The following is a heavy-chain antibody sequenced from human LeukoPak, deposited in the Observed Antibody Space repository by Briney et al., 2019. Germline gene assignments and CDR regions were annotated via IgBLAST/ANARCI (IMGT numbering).Heavy chain of an antibody. J-gene: IGHJ6*03. CDR3: ATGTGVYGVNYYMDV. CDR2: LDLEDGET. CDR1: GYTLTELS. D-gene: IGHD2-8*01. V-gene: IGHV1-24*01. Sequence: ASVKVSCKVSGYTLTELSMHWVRQAPGKGLEWMGGLDLEDGETIYGQKFQGRVTMTEDTSTDTAYMELSSLRSEDTAVYYCATGTGVYGVNYYMDVWGKGTPVTVSS.